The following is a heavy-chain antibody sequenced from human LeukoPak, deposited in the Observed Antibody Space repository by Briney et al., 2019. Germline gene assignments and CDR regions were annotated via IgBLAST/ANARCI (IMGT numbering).Heavy chain of an antibody. CDR1: GFTVSSNY. V-gene: IGHV3-66*01. CDR2: IYSGGST. CDR3: ARSSSSGPFRDYYYGMDV. J-gene: IGHJ6*02. Sequence: PGGSLRLSCAASGFTVSSNYMSWVRQAPGKGLEWVSVIYSGGSTYYADSVKGRFTISRDNSKNTLYLQMNSLRAEDTAVYYCARSSSSGPFRDYYYGMDVWGQGTTVTVSS. D-gene: IGHD3-22*01.